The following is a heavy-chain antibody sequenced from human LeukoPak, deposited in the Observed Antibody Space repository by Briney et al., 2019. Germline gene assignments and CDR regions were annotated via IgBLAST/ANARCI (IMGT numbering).Heavy chain of an antibody. CDR1: GFTFSSYG. V-gene: IGHV3-23*01. J-gene: IGHJ4*02. CDR2: ISGSGVTT. D-gene: IGHD4-17*01. CDR3: ARGDYGDYVSPDY. Sequence: GGSLRLSCAASGFTFSSYGMSWVRQAPGKGLEWVSAISGSGVTTYYADSVKGRFTISRDNSKHTLYLQMNSLRAEDTAVYYCARGDYGDYVSPDYWGQGTLVTVSS.